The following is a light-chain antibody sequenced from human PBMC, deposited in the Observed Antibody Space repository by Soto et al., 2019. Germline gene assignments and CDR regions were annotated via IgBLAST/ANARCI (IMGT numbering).Light chain of an antibody. Sequence: IVLTQSPLSLPVTPGERPSISCRSSHSLLHSNGYNHVDWYLHQPGQSPHVLIFLRSNRASAVPDRFTGSRSDTDFTLKISRVEAADVVVSYCMQALHSLTLGQGTRV. CDR2: LRS. CDR3: MQALHSLT. CDR1: HSLLHSNGYNH. J-gene: IGKJ5*01. V-gene: IGKV2-28*01.